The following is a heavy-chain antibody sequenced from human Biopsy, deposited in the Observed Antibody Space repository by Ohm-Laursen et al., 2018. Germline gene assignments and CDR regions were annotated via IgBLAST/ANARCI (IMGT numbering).Heavy chain of an antibody. Sequence: SLRLSCAAFEFASSGYSMNWVRQAPGRGLEWVSYINVYSNKKYYADSVKGRFIVSRDNDKNSLYLQMNSLRAEDTAVYHCARSPGRDRMDVWGQGTTVIVSS. CDR1: EFASSGYS. CDR3: ARSPGRDRMDV. D-gene: IGHD1-14*01. V-gene: IGHV3-48*04. J-gene: IGHJ6*02. CDR2: INVYSNKK.